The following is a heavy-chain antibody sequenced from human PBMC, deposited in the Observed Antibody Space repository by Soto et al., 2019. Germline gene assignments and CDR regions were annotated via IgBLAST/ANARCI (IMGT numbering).Heavy chain of an antibody. CDR1: GFSFSTYG. V-gene: IGHV3-33*01. CDR2: ILNDGSKK. Sequence: QVQLVESGGGVVQPGRSLRLSCAAAGFSFSTYGMHWVRQAPGKGLEWVAVILNDGSKKYYADIVKGRFIISRDQSMNMLYLQMDSLRDEDTAVYFCARSNWGSGDYDFSNDGLGSWGQGAMVTGSS. CDR3: ARSNWGSGDYDFSNDGLGS. D-gene: IGHD3-3*01. J-gene: IGHJ3*02.